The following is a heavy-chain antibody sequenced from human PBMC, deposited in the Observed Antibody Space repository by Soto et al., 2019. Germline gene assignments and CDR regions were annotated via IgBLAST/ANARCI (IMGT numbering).Heavy chain of an antibody. J-gene: IGHJ5*02. CDR1: GFTFVTYG. CDR2: IDGTGDTT. D-gene: IGHD2-2*01. CDR3: ARDIRYCTTTSCATRGGWYDP. Sequence: PGGSLRLSCSASGFTFVTYGMTWVRQAPGKGPEWVSAIDGTGDTTYYADSVKGRFTISRDNSKNTVFLQINSLRADDTAMYYCARDIRYCTTTSCATRGGWYDPWGQGTLVPVSS. V-gene: IGHV3-23*01.